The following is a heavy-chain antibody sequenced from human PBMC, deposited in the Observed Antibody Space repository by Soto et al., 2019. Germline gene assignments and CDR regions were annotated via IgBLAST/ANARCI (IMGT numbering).Heavy chain of an antibody. D-gene: IGHD3-22*01. CDR3: ARAGHHYDSSGYAN. V-gene: IGHV1-18*01. CDR1: GYRFATSG. Sequence: ASVKVSCKACGYRFATSGISWVGQAPGQGLEWMGWISAYNGNTNYEQKLQDRVTMTTDTSTSTAYLELRSLRSDDTAVYYCARAGHHYDSSGYANWGQGTLVNVSS. J-gene: IGHJ4*02. CDR2: ISAYNGNT.